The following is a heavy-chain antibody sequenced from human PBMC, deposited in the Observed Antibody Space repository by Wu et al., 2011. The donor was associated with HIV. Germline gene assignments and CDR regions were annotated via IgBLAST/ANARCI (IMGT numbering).Heavy chain of an antibody. D-gene: IGHD2-2*01. V-gene: IGHV1-18*01. CDR1: GYTFSAYG. J-gene: IGHJ6*02. Sequence: QVQLVQSGAEVKKPGASVKVSCKASGYTFSAYGISWVRQAPGQELEWMAWISAYNRNTNYAQNLQGRVTVTTDTSTSTAYMELRSLRSDDTAVYYCARERLSRYCSRTSCHLVDYYGLDVWGQGTTVTVSS. CDR3: ARERLSRYCSRTSCHLVDYYGLDV. CDR2: ISAYNRNT.